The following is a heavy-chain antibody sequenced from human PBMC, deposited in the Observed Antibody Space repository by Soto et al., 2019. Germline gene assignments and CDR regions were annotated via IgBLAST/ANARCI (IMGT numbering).Heavy chain of an antibody. J-gene: IGHJ4*02. CDR1: GFTFSSYA. Sequence: LRLSCAPSGFTFSSYAMSWLRQAQGKGLEWVSAISGSGGSTYYADSVKGRFTISRDNSKNTLYLQMNSLRAEDTAVYYCAKPWDYCRSTSCYTVVDYWGQGTLVTVSS. CDR2: ISGSGGST. CDR3: AKPWDYCRSTSCYTVVDY. D-gene: IGHD2-2*02. V-gene: IGHV3-23*01.